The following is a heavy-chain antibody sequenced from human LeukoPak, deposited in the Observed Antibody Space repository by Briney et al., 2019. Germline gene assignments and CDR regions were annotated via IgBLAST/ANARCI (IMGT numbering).Heavy chain of an antibody. CDR1: GFTFSSYS. J-gene: IGHJ4*02. D-gene: IGHD4-23*01. V-gene: IGHV3-21*01. Sequence: GGSLRLSCAASGFTFSSYSMNWVRQAPGKGLEWVSSISSSSSYIYYADSVKGRFTISRDNAKNSLYLQMNSLRAEDTAVYYCARDQRHGGNSDPQGYWGQGTLVTVSS. CDR3: ARDQRHGGNSDPQGY. CDR2: ISSSSSYI.